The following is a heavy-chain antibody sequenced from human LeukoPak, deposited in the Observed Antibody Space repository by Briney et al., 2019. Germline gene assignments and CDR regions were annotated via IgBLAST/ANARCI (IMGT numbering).Heavy chain of an antibody. CDR1: GSSFSSYW. D-gene: IGHD1-26*01. CDR3: ASIGRDY. V-gene: IGHV3-74*01. J-gene: IGHJ4*02. CDR2: INIDGSST. Sequence: GGSLRLSCAASGSSFSSYWMHWVRQVPGKGLVWVSRINIDGSSTAYADSVKGRFTISRDNAKNTLYLQMNSLRGDDTAVYYYASIGRDYWGQGTLVTVSS.